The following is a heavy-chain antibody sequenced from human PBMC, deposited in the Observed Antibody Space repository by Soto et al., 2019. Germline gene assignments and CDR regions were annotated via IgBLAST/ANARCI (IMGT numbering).Heavy chain of an antibody. CDR2: ISAYNGNK. CDR3: GRADNTWERPANVY. J-gene: IGHJ4*02. CDR1: GYTFTSYG. D-gene: IGHD1-26*01. Sequence: QVQLVQSGGEVKKPGASVKVSCKASGYTFTSYGISWVRQAPGQGLEWMGWISAYNGNKKYAQKLQGRVTMTTHTSPSTAYMELRSPRSDGTAVYYCGRADNTWERPANVYWGQGTLVTVSS. V-gene: IGHV1-18*04.